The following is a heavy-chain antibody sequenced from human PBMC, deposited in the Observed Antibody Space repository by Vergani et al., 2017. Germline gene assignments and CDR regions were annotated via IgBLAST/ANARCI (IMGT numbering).Heavy chain of an antibody. J-gene: IGHJ6*02. V-gene: IGHV3-11*04. CDR3: AKNPGISTTRHYYAMDF. D-gene: IGHD1-1*01. CDR1: GFKFSDHY. CDR2: ISPGASTV. Sequence: LEESGGGSVKPGGSLRLSCAASGFKFSDHYMSWIRQAPGKGLGWVSHISPGASTVSYTDSVTGRFTVSRDNDNNSLTLDMTTLRVEDTAVYYCAKNPGISTTRHYYAMDFWGQGTTVTVSS.